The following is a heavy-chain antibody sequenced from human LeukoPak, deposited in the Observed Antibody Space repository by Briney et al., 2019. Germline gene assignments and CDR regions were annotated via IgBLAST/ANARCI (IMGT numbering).Heavy chain of an antibody. CDR2: IYPGDSDT. Sequence: GESLKISCKGSGYSFTSYWIGWVRQMPGKGQEWMGIIYPGDSDTRYSPSFQGQVTISADKSISTAYLQWSSLKASDTAMYYCARQNSGRFGTGNNWFDPWGQGTLVTVSS. CDR1: GYSFTSYW. CDR3: ARQNSGRFGTGNNWFDP. J-gene: IGHJ5*02. D-gene: IGHD1-14*01. V-gene: IGHV5-51*01.